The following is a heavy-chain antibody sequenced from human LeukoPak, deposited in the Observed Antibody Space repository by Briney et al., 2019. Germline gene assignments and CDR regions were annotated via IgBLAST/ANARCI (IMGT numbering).Heavy chain of an antibody. CDR2: IYPGDSDT. J-gene: IGHJ6*02. D-gene: IGHD6-19*01. CDR3: ARHPVAGFYYYYGMDV. Sequence: GESLKISCKGSGYSFTSYWIGWVRQMPGKGLEWMGIIYPGDSDTRYSPSFQGQVTISADKSISTAYLQWSSLKASDTAMYYCARHPVAGFYYYYGMDVWGQGTTVTVSS. CDR1: GYSFTSYW. V-gene: IGHV5-51*01.